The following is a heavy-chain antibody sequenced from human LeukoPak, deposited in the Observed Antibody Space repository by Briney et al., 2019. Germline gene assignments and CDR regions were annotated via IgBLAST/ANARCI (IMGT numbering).Heavy chain of an antibody. CDR1: GFTFSSYA. V-gene: IGHV3-30*04. D-gene: IGHD6-19*01. CDR2: ISYDGSNK. CDR3: ASPQSHSSGCTWGAFDI. J-gene: IGHJ3*02. Sequence: GGSLRLSCAASGFTFSSYAMHWVRQAPGKGLEWVAVISYDGSNKYYADSVKGRFTISRDNSKNTLYLQMNSLRAEDTAVYYCASPQSHSSGCTWGAFDIWGQGTMVTVSS.